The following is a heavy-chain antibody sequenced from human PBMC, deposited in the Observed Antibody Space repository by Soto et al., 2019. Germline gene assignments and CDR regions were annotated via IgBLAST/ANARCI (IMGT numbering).Heavy chain of an antibody. Sequence: GGSLRLSCTASEISLNIYWMHWVRQAPGKGLVWVARINPESTTITYADSVTGRFTISRDYAKNSLYLQMNSLRAEDTAVYYCARDGDYVWGSYRWSDAFDIWGQGTMVTVSS. V-gene: IGHV3-74*01. CDR3: ARDGDYVWGSYRWSDAFDI. CDR1: EISLNIYW. D-gene: IGHD3-16*02. CDR2: INPESTTI. J-gene: IGHJ3*02.